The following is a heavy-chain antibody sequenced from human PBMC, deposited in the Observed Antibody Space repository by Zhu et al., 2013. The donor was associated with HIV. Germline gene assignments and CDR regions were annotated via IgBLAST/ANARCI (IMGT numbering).Heavy chain of an antibody. CDR3: ARHLNAAAEPHYYYYYGMDV. CDR1: GGTFSSYA. J-gene: IGHJ6*02. CDR2: IIPIFGTA. V-gene: IGHV1-69*01. Sequence: QVQLVQSGAEVKKPGSSVKVSCKASGGTFSSYAISWVRQAPGQGLEWMGGIIPIFGTANYAQKFQGRVTITADESTSTAYMELSSLRSEDTAVYYCARHLNAAAEPHYYYYYGMDVWGQGTTVTVSS. D-gene: IGHD6-13*01.